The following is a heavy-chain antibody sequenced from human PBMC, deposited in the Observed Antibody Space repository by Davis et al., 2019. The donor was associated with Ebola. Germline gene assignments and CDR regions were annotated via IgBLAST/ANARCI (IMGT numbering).Heavy chain of an antibody. CDR1: GFIFSSYT. CDR2: ISVSSGYI. Sequence: GESLKISCAASGFIFSSYTMNWVRQAPGKGLEWVSSISVSSGYIYYEDSVKGRFTISRDNSKNTLYLQMNSLGAEDTAVYYCAKVSNGVWGQGTLVTVSS. CDR3: AKVSNGV. V-gene: IGHV3-21*01. J-gene: IGHJ4*02. D-gene: IGHD3-10*01.